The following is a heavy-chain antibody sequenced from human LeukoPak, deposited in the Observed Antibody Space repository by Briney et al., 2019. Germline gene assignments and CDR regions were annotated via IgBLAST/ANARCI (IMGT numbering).Heavy chain of an antibody. CDR1: GGSISSSIYY. CDR2: IYYSGST. Sequence: PSETLSLTCSVSGGSISSSIYYWGWIRQPPGKGLEWIGSIYYSGSTYYNPSLKSRVTISVDTSKNQFSLKLRSVTATDTAVYYCARRLGGSGSYYYWGQGTLVTVSS. D-gene: IGHD3-10*01. J-gene: IGHJ4*02. V-gene: IGHV4-39*01. CDR3: ARRLGGSGSYYY.